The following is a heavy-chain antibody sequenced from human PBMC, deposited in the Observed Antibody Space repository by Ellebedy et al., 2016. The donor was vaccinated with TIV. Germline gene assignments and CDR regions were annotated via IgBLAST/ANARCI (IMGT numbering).Heavy chain of an antibody. CDR3: ATDPDGVYGDTSAY. Sequence: GGSLRLSCAASGFTFSSNVMSWVRQAPGKGLEWVSSISGTGISTYYAESVKGRFTVSRDNSQNTLYLQMTILRVDDTAVYYCATDPDGVYGDTSAYWGRGTLVTVSS. D-gene: IGHD4-17*01. J-gene: IGHJ4*02. V-gene: IGHV3-23*01. CDR1: GFTFSSNV. CDR2: ISGTGIST.